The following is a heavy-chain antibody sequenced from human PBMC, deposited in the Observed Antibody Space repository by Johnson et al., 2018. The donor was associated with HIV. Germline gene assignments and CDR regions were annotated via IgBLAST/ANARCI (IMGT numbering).Heavy chain of an antibody. CDR2: ISWNSGSI. J-gene: IGHJ3*02. Sequence: VQLVESGGGLVKPGGSLRLSCAASGFTFDDYAMHWVRQAPGKGLEWVSGISWNSGSIGYADSVTGRFTISRDNAKNSLYLQMNSLRAEDTALYYCAKGQWVAQQQLVLSGAFDIWGLGTMVTVSS. CDR3: AKGQWVAQQQLVLSGAFDI. D-gene: IGHD6-13*01. V-gene: IGHV3-9*01. CDR1: GFTFDDYA.